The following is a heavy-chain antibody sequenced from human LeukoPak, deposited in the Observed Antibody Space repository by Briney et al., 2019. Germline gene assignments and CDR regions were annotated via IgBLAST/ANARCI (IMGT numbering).Heavy chain of an antibody. CDR1: RDSVSSNSVT. Sequence: SQTLSLTCAISRDSVSSNSVTWNWIRQSPSRGLEWLGKTYYRSTWYNDYAVSVRGRITVNPDTSKNQFSLHLNSVTPEDTAVYYCARRLTQYDCFDPWGQGILVTVSA. V-gene: IGHV6-1*01. CDR2: TYYRSTWYN. J-gene: IGHJ5*02. CDR3: ARRLTQYDCFDP. D-gene: IGHD2-2*01.